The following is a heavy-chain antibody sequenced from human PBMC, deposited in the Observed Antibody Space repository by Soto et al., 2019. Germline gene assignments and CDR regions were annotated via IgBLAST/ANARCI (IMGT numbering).Heavy chain of an antibody. CDR1: GGSISSSNW. J-gene: IGHJ6*02. Sequence: QVQLQESGPGLVKPSGTLSLTCAVSGGSISSSNWWSWVRQPPGKGLEWIGEIYHSGSTNYNPSLKSRVPISLDKSKNPFSLKLSSVTAADTAVYYCARGMSERGGLDVWGQGTTVTVSS. V-gene: IGHV4-4*02. D-gene: IGHD6-13*01. CDR3: ARGMSERGGLDV. CDR2: IYHSGST.